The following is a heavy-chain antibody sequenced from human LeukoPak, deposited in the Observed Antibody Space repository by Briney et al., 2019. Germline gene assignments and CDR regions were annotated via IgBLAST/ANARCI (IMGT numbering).Heavy chain of an antibody. CDR1: GFTFGDYA. V-gene: IGHV3-49*04. D-gene: IGHD6-19*01. CDR3: TREMGSYSSGWYYFDY. CDR2: IRSKAYGGTT. J-gene: IGHJ4*02. Sequence: GGSLRLSCTASGFTFGDYAMSWVRQASGKGLEWVGFIRSKAYGGTTEYAASVKGRFTISRDDSKSIAYLQMNSLKTEDTAVYYCTREMGSYSSGWYYFDYWGQGTLVTVSS.